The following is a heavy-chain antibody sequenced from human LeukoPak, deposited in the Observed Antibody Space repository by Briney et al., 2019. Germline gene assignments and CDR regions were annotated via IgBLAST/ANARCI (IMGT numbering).Heavy chain of an antibody. Sequence: PGGSLRLSCAASGFAFSSYAMHWVRQAPGKGLEWVANIKQEGSEKYYVESVKGRFTISRDNAKNSLYLQMNSLRAEDMAVYYCARDGYLRWYNWFDPWGQGTLVTVSS. CDR1: GFAFSSYA. CDR3: ARDGYLRWYNWFDP. J-gene: IGHJ5*02. D-gene: IGHD3-10*01. CDR2: IKQEGSEK. V-gene: IGHV3-7*01.